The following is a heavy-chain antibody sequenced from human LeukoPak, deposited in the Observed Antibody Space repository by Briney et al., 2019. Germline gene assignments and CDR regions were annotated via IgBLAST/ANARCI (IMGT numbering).Heavy chain of an antibody. CDR1: GFTFTSSA. J-gene: IGHJ5*02. CDR2: ISGAGST. V-gene: IGHV3-23*01. CDR3: AKAGRDSYSWFDP. Sequence: GGSLRLSCAASGFTFTSSAMSWVRQAPGKGLEWVSTISGAGSTFYADSVKGRFTISRDNSRNTLYLQMNSLRAEDTALYYCAKAGRDSYSWFDPWGQGALVTVTS. D-gene: IGHD5-18*01.